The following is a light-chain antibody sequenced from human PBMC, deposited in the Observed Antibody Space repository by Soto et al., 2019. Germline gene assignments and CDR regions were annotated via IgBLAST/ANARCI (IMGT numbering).Light chain of an antibody. CDR1: QSLSSTY. CDR3: QQYGSSPT. CDR2: GAS. Sequence: EIVLTQSPGTLSLSPGERATLSCRASQSLSSTYIAWYQQKPGQAPRLLIYGASSRATDIPDRFSGSGSGTAFTLTISRLEPEDFAVYYCQQYGSSPTFGQGTRLE. V-gene: IGKV3-20*01. J-gene: IGKJ5*01.